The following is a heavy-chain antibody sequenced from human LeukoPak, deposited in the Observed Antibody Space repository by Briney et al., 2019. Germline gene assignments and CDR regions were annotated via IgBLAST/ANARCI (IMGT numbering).Heavy chain of an antibody. Sequence: ASVKVSFKASGYTFTGYYMHWVRQAPGQGLEWMGWINPNSGGTNYAQKFQGRVTMTRDTSISTAYMELSRLRSDDTAVYYCARDPPSIAGFSPDFDYWGQGTLVTVSS. CDR2: INPNSGGT. CDR3: ARDPPSIAGFSPDFDY. D-gene: IGHD2-15*01. V-gene: IGHV1-2*02. CDR1: GYTFTGYY. J-gene: IGHJ4*02.